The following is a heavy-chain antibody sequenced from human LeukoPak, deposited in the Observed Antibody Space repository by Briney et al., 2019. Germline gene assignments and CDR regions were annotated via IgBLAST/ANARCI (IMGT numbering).Heavy chain of an antibody. V-gene: IGHV4-39*07. CDR3: ARAVGCSGGSCYSSYYYYGMDV. CDR2: IHYSGST. J-gene: IGHJ6*02. CDR1: GGSISSSGYY. D-gene: IGHD2-15*01. Sequence: SETLSLTCTVSGGSISSSGYYWGWIRQPPGKGLEWIGSIHYSGSTYYNPSLESRVTISLDTSNNQFSLRLTSVTAADTAVYYCARAVGCSGGSCYSSYYYYGMDVWGQGTTVTVSS.